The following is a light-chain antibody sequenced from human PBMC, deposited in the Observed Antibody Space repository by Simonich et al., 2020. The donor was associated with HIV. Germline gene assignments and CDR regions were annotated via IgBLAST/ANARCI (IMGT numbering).Light chain of an antibody. CDR1: SSHIGTGYD. J-gene: IGLJ3*02. Sequence: QSVLTQPPSVSGAPGQRVTISCTGTSSHIGTGYDVHLYQQLPGTAPKLLIYVNSNRPSGVPDRFSDSKSGTSASLAITGLQAEDEADYYCQSYDYSLSGWVFGGGTKLTVL. CDR2: VNS. V-gene: IGLV1-40*01. CDR3: QSYDYSLSGWV.